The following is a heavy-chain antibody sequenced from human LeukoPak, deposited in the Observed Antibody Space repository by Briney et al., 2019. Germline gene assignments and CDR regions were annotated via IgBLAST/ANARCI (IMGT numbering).Heavy chain of an antibody. CDR1: GFTFSDYY. D-gene: IGHD4-17*01. V-gene: IGHV3-11*04. Sequence: GGSLRLSCAASGFTFSDYYMSWIRQAPGKGLEWVSYISSSGSTIYYADSVKGRFTISRDNAKNSLYLQMNSLRAEDTAVYYCARLQQNDYGDYEAFDYWGQGTLVTVSS. CDR3: ARLQQNDYGDYEAFDY. CDR2: ISSSGSTI. J-gene: IGHJ4*02.